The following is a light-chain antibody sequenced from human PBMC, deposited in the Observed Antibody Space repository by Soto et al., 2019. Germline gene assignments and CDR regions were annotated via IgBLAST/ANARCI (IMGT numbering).Light chain of an antibody. J-gene: IGKJ4*01. CDR1: KSLTNNY. CDR2: AAS. Sequence: EIVLTQSPGTLSLSPGERATLSCRASKSLTNNYLAWYQQKPGQAPRLLIYAASSRATGIPDRFSGSGSETDFTLTISRLEPEDFAVYYCQQYGSSLPVTFGGGTNVEIK. CDR3: QQYGSSLPVT. V-gene: IGKV3-20*01.